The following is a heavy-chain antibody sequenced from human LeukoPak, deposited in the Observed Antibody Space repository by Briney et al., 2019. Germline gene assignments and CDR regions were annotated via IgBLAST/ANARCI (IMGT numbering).Heavy chain of an antibody. CDR1: GGSISSYY. V-gene: IGHV4-4*07. J-gene: IGHJ5*02. Sequence: SETLSLTCTVSGGSISSYYWSWIRQPAGKGLEWIGRVYTSGSTNYNPSLKSRVTMSVDTSKNQFSLKLSSVTAADTAVYHCAREVAVAGRGWFDPWGQGTLVTVSS. CDR3: AREVAVAGRGWFDP. CDR2: VYTSGST. D-gene: IGHD6-19*01.